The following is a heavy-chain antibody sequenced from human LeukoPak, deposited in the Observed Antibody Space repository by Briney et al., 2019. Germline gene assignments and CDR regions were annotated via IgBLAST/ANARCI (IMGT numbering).Heavy chain of an antibody. V-gene: IGHV4-61*08. J-gene: IGHJ4*02. CDR2: IYYSGST. CDR1: GGSISSGDYY. CDR3: ARARRSGSSYYFDY. D-gene: IGHD3-10*01. Sequence: SETLSLTCTVSGGSISSGDYYWSWIRQPPGKGLEWIGYIYYSGSTNYNPSLKSRVTISVDTSKNQFSLKLSSVTAADTAVYYCARARRSGSSYYFDYWGQGTLVTVSS.